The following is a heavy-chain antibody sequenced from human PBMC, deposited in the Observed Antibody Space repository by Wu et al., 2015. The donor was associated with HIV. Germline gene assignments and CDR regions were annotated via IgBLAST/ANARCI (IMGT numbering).Heavy chain of an antibody. V-gene: IGHV1-18*01. Sequence: QVQLVQSGAEVKEAWGLSEGLLQGFWLHLYQLWYQLGATGPGQGLEWMGWISAYNGNTNYAQKLQGRVTMTTDTSTSTAYMELRSLRSDDTAVYYCASLFSSSSEGYYYYMDVWGKGTTVTVSS. CDR3: ASLFSSSSEGYYYYMDV. CDR2: ISAYNGNT. J-gene: IGHJ6*03. CDR1: LHLYQLW. D-gene: IGHD6-6*01.